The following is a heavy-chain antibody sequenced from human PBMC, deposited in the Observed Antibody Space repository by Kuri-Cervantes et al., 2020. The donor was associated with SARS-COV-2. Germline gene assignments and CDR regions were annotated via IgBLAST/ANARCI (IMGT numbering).Heavy chain of an antibody. J-gene: IGHJ4*02. CDR3: ARDYYYDSSGYYYRFDY. Sequence: SVKVSCKASGSTFSSYAISWVRQAPGQGLEWMGGIIPIFGTANYAQKFQGRVTITADKSTSTAYMELSSLRSEDTAVYYCARDYYYDSSGYYYRFDYWGQGTLVTVSS. CDR1: GSTFSSYA. CDR2: IIPIFGTA. V-gene: IGHV1-69*06. D-gene: IGHD3-22*01.